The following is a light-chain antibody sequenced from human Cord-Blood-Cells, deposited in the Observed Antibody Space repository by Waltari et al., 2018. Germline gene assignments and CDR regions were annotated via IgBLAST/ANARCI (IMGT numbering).Light chain of an antibody. CDR2: LGS. CDR1: QSLLHSNGYNY. V-gene: IGKV2-28*01. J-gene: IGKJ1*01. Sequence: DIVMTQSPLSLPVTPGEPASIPCTSSQSLLHSNGYNYLDWYLQKPGQSQQLLIYLGSNRASGVPDRFSGSGSGTDFTLKISRVDAEDVGVYYCMQALQTPWTFGQGTKVEIK. CDR3: MQALQTPWT.